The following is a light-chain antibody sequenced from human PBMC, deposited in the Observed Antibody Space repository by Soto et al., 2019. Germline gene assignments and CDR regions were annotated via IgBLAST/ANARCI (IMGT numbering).Light chain of an antibody. CDR1: SSNIGAGFD. V-gene: IGLV1-40*01. J-gene: IGLJ2*01. CDR3: QSFWV. Sequence: QSVLTQPPSVSGAPGQRVTISCTGSSSNIGAGFDVYWYQQFPGTAPKLLIYRNTIRPSGVPDRFSGSKSGTSASLAITGLQAEDEADYYCQSFWVFGGGTKLTVL. CDR2: RNT.